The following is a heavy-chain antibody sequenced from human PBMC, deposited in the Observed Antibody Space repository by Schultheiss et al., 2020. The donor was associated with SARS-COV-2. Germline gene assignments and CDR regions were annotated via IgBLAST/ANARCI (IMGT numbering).Heavy chain of an antibody. CDR2: INPKSGGT. CDR3: ASPLDSGYDFGY. D-gene: IGHD5-12*01. V-gene: IGHV1-2*02. CDR1: GYTFTGYY. Sequence: ASVKVSCKTSGYTFTGYYMNWVRRAPAQGLEWMGWINPKSGGTNYAQKFQGRVTMTRDTSISTAYMELSRLRSDDTAVYYCASPLDSGYDFGYWGQGTLVTVSS. J-gene: IGHJ4*02.